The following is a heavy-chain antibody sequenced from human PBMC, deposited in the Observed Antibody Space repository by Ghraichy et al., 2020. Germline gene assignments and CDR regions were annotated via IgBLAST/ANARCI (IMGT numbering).Heavy chain of an antibody. J-gene: IGHJ4*02. CDR1: GFTFSVHW. CDR3: ARGENYYESSRYLDS. V-gene: IGHV3-7*03. D-gene: IGHD3-22*01. CDR2: IKQDGGKE. Sequence: GGSLRLSCAASGFTFSVHWMTWVRQAPGKGLEWVANIKQDGGKEYYADSVKGRFTISRDNANNLLYLQMSGLRGEDTAVYFCARGENYYESSRYLDSWGQGTLVTV.